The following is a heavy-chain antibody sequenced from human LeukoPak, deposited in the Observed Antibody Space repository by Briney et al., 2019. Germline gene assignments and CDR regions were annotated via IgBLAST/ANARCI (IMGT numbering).Heavy chain of an antibody. V-gene: IGHV3-48*02. CDR1: GFTFSSYT. CDR3: ARGTGAYYY. D-gene: IGHD3-16*01. J-gene: IGHJ4*02. Sequence: GGSLRLSCAASGFTFSSYTMTWVRQAPGKGLEWLSCISISGGTIFYADSVKGRSTISRDNAKNSLYLQMNSLRDEDTAVYYCARGTGAYYYWGQETLVTVSS. CDR2: ISISGGTI.